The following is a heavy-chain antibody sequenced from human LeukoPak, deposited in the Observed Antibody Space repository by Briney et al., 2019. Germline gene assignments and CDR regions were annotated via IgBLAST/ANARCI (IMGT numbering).Heavy chain of an antibody. CDR2: ISGSGGST. CDR3: AKSGSNHDFDY. J-gene: IGHJ4*02. CDR1: GFTFSSYA. D-gene: IGHD1-14*01. Sequence: GGSLRLSCAASGFTFSSYAMSWVRQAPGKGLEWVSAISGSGGSTYYADSVKGRFTISRDNSKNTLYLQMNSLGVEDTAVYYCAKSGSNHDFDYWGQGTLVTVSS. V-gene: IGHV3-23*01.